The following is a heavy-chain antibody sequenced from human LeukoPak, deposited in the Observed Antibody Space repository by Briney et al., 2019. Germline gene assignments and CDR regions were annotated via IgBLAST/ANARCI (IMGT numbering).Heavy chain of an antibody. CDR3: VKDLRSDFMGVLSRYLSY. D-gene: IGHD2/OR15-2a*01. CDR1: GFAFSNYA. Sequence: PGGSLRVSCSASGFAFSNYAAHWVRQAPGKGLEYVAAISRNGGSTYYADSVKGRFTISRDNSKNTLYLQMSSLRAEDTAVYLCVKDLRSDFMGVLSRYLSYWGQGTLVTVSS. CDR2: ISRNGGST. J-gene: IGHJ4*02. V-gene: IGHV3-64D*09.